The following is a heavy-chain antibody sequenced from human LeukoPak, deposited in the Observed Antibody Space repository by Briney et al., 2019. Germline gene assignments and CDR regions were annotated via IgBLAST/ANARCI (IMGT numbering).Heavy chain of an antibody. CDR2: IYSGGTT. D-gene: IGHD1-20*01. V-gene: IGHV3-66*01. Sequence: GGSLRLSCEGSGIAAGSSYMSWVRQARGRGREWLSVIYSGGTTYSADSMKDRFTISRDNSKNTLYLQMNSLRAEDTAVYYCAREYHWGGPFDYWGQGTLVTVFS. J-gene: IGHJ4*02. CDR1: GIAAGSSY. CDR3: AREYHWGGPFDY.